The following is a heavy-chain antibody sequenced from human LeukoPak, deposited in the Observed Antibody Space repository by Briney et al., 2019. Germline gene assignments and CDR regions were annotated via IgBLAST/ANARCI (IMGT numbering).Heavy chain of an antibody. CDR1: GYTFTSYF. V-gene: IGHV1-46*01. D-gene: IGHD3-22*01. J-gene: IGHJ4*02. CDR2: INPSGGST. CDR3: ARDHRYYYDSSGYYPDY. Sequence: GASVKVSCKASGYTFTSYFIHWVRQAPGQGLEWVGIINPSGGSTSYAQNFQGRVTMTRDTSTSTVYMELSSLRSEDTAVYYCARDHRYYYDSSGYYPDYWGQGTLVTVSS.